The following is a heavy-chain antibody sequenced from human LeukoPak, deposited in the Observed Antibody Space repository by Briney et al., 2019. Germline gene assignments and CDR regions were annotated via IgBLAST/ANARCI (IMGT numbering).Heavy chain of an antibody. D-gene: IGHD3-22*01. V-gene: IGHV3-30-3*01. Sequence: PGGSLRLSCAVSGFTFSIYAMDWGRQPPGKGLDWVAVISYDGSNKYYADSVKGRFTISRDNSKNTLYLKMNSLRAEDTAVYYCARGQYYYDTSVYYADYWGQGTLVTVSS. J-gene: IGHJ4*02. CDR2: ISYDGSNK. CDR1: GFTFSIYA. CDR3: ARGQYYYDTSVYYADY.